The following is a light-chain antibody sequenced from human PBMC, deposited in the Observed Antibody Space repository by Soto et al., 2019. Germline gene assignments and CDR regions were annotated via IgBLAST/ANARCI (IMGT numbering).Light chain of an antibody. Sequence: QSALTQPASMSGSPGQSITISCTGTSSDVGGYNYVSWYQQHPGKAPKLMIYEVSNRPSGVSNRFSGSKSGNTASLTISGLQAEDEADYYCSSYTSGSTLGVFGGGTKLTVL. J-gene: IGLJ2*01. CDR1: SSDVGGYNY. CDR2: EVS. V-gene: IGLV2-14*01. CDR3: SSYTSGSTLGV.